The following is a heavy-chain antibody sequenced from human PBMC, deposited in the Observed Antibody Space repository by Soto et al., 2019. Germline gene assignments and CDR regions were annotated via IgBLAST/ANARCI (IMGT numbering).Heavy chain of an antibody. D-gene: IGHD6-6*01. J-gene: IGHJ6*02. CDR1: GFTFSSYA. Sequence: QVQLVESGGGVVQPGRSLRLSCAASGFTFSSYAMHWVRQAPGKGLEWVAVISYDGSNKYYADSVKGRFTISRDNSKNTLYLQMNSLRAEDTAVYYCARVGGQLVPYYYYGMDVWGQGTTVTVSS. CDR3: ARVGGQLVPYYYYGMDV. V-gene: IGHV3-30-3*01. CDR2: ISYDGSNK.